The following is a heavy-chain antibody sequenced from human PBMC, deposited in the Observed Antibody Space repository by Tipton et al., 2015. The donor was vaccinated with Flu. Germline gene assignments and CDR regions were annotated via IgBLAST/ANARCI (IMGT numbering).Heavy chain of an antibody. CDR1: GFTVSTNY. J-gene: IGHJ6*02. V-gene: IGHV3-53*01. CDR3: AREIRYSDWTLDYYGMDV. Sequence: SLRLSCAASGFTVSTNYMSWVRQAPGKGLEWVSTIYSGGSTYYADSVKGRFSISRDNSNNTVYHQLNSLRAEDTAVYFCAREIRYSDWTLDYYGMDVWGQGTTVTASS. CDR2: IYSGGST. D-gene: IGHD1-1*01.